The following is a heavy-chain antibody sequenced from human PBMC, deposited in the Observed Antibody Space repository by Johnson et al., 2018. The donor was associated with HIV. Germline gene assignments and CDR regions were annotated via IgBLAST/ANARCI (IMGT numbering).Heavy chain of an antibody. J-gene: IGHJ3*02. CDR2: IRYDGSNK. D-gene: IGHD5-18*01. CDR3: ARGHRGGHTDAFDI. CDR1: GFTFGSYG. Sequence: QMQLVESGGGVVQPGRSLRLSCAASGFTFGSYGLHWVRQAPGKGLEWVAFIRYDGSNKDSADSVKGRFTISRDNSKNTLYLQMNSLRAEDTAVYYCARGHRGGHTDAFDIWGQGTMVTVSS. V-gene: IGHV3-33*08.